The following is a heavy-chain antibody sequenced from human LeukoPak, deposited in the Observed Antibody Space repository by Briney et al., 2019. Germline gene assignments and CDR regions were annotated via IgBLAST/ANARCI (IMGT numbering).Heavy chain of an antibody. J-gene: IGHJ4*02. D-gene: IGHD4-17*01. V-gene: IGHV4-34*01. CDR1: GGSFSGYY. Sequence: PSETLSLTCAVYGGSFSGYYWSWIRQPPGKWLEWIGEINHSGSTNYNPSLKSRVTISVDTSKNQFSLKLSSVTAADTAVYYCARKLGIFTVTTAFDYWGQGTLVTVSS. CDR3: ARKLGIFTVTTAFDY. CDR2: INHSGST.